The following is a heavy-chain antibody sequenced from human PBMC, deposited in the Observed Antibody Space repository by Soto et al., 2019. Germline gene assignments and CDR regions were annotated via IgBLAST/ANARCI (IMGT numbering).Heavy chain of an antibody. Sequence: LGESLKISCKGSGYSFTSYWIGWVRQMPGKGLEWMGIIYPGDSDTRYSPSFQGQVTISADKSISTAYLQWSSLKASDTAMYYCARIDCSGGSCYSGDYYYYGMDVWGQGSTVPVSS. CDR1: GYSFTSYW. V-gene: IGHV5-51*01. CDR3: ARIDCSGGSCYSGDYYYYGMDV. CDR2: IYPGDSDT. J-gene: IGHJ6*02. D-gene: IGHD2-15*01.